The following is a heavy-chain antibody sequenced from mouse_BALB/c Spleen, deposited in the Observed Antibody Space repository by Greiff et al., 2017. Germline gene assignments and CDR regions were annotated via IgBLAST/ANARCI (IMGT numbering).Heavy chain of an antibody. D-gene: IGHD3-2*01. CDR1: GFTFSSYA. CDR2: ISSGGSYT. CDR3: ARDQGRQLGPHYYAMDY. Sequence: EVHLVESGGGLVKPGGSLKLSCAASGFTFSSYAMSWVRQSPEKRLEWVAEISSGGSYTYYPDTVTGRFTISRDNAKNTLYLEMSSLRSEDTAMYYCARDQGRQLGPHYYAMDYWGQGTSVTVSS. V-gene: IGHV5-9-4*01. J-gene: IGHJ4*01.